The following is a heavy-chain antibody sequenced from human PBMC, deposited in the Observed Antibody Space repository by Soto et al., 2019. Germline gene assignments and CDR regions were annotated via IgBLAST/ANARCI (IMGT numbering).Heavy chain of an antibody. Sequence: QVTLKESGPVLVKPTETLTLTCTVSGFSLTTGRMGVSWIRQPPGKALEWLAHIFSYAERSYSTSMQSRLTISKDTSGSQVVLSMTNVDPVDTGTYYCVRMNADSYQFYYAMDVWGHGTTVTVSS. CDR3: VRMNADSYQFYYAMDV. J-gene: IGHJ6*02. V-gene: IGHV2-26*01. CDR2: IFSYAER. CDR1: GFSLTTGRMG. D-gene: IGHD2-2*01.